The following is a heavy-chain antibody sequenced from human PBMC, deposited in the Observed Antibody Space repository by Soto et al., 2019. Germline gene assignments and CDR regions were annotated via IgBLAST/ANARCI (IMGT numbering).Heavy chain of an antibody. J-gene: IGHJ3*02. V-gene: IGHV4-59*12. CDR3: ARDDYGRDEHDAFEI. CDR2: IYYSGST. D-gene: IGHD3-10*02. Sequence: PSETLSLTCTVSGGSISSYYWSWIRQPPGKGLEWIGYIYYSGSTNYNPSLKSRVTISVDTSKNQFSLKLSSVTAADTAVYYCARDDYGRDEHDAFEIWGQGTMVTVSS. CDR1: GGSISSYY.